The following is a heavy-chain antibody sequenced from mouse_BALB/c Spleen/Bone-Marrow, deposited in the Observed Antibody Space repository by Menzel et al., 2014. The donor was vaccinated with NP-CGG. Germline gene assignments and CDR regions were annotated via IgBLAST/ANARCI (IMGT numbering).Heavy chain of an antibody. CDR2: ISCYNGAT. V-gene: IGHV1S34*01. D-gene: IGHD2-4*01. Sequence: LVKTGASVKISCKASGYSFTGYYMHWVKQSHGKSLEWIGYISCYNGATSYNQKFKGKATFTVDTSSSTAYTQFNSLTSEDSAVYYCARSMITTDYFDYWGQGTTLTVSS. CDR1: GYSFTGYY. J-gene: IGHJ2*01. CDR3: ARSMITTDYFDY.